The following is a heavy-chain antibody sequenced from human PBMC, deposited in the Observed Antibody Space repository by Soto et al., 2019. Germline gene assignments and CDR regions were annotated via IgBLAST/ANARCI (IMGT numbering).Heavy chain of an antibody. Sequence: PGESLKISCAASGFTFSSYWMHWVRQAPGKGLVWVSRINSDGSSTSYADSVKGRFTISRDNAKNTLYLQMNSLRAEDTAVYYCASRASYYDSSGYFDYWGQGTLVTVSS. J-gene: IGHJ4*02. CDR3: ASRASYYDSSGYFDY. CDR1: GFTFSSYW. CDR2: INSDGSST. D-gene: IGHD3-22*01. V-gene: IGHV3-74*01.